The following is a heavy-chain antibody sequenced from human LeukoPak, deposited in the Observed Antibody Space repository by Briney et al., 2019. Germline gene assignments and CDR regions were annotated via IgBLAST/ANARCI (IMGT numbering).Heavy chain of an antibody. J-gene: IGHJ4*02. D-gene: IGHD1-26*01. CDR1: GYTLTGYY. CDR2: INPNSGGT. CDR3: ARRTLVGATHFDY. Sequence: GASVKVSCKXSGYTLTGYYMHWVRQAPGQGLEWMGWINPNSGGTNYSQKFQGRVTMTRDTSISTAYMELSRLRSDDTAVYYCARRTLVGATHFDYWGQGTLVTVSS. V-gene: IGHV1-2*02.